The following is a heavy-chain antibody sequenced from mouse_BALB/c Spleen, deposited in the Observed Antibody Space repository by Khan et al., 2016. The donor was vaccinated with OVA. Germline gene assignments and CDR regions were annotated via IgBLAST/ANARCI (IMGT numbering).Heavy chain of an antibody. CDR1: GYTFTSYW. J-gene: IGHJ3*01. CDR2: IYPGNTDT. Sequence: EVQLQQSGTVLARPGAPVKMSRKASGYTFTSYWMHWVKQRPGQGLEWIGDIYPGNTDTNYNQKFKGQAKRTAVPSTSTAYKGLYSQTNEDSADYYFTRRNWDVAWFAYGGLGTLVTVSA. CDR3: TRRNWDVAWFAY. D-gene: IGHD4-1*01. V-gene: IGHV1-5*01.